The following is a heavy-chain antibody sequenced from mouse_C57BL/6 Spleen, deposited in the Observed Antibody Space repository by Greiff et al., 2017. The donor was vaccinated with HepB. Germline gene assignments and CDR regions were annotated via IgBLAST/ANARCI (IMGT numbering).Heavy chain of an antibody. CDR2: IDPSDSYT. Sequence: QVQLKQPGAELVMPGASVKLSCKASGYTFTSYWMHWVKQRPGQGLEWIGEIDPSDSYTNYNQKFKGKSTLTVDKSSSTAYMQLSSLTSEDSAVYYCARVYYGSSPVWFAYWGQGTLVTVSA. CDR1: GYTFTSYW. V-gene: IGHV1-69*01. CDR3: ARVYYGSSPVWFAY. J-gene: IGHJ3*01. D-gene: IGHD1-1*01.